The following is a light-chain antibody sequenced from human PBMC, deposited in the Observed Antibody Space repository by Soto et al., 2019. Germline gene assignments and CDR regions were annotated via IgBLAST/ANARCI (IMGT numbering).Light chain of an antibody. CDR1: SSDVGGYNY. CDR2: DVS. CDR3: SSYTSSSTEV. Sequence: QSVLSQPGTESGSPGQPITISCTGTSSDVGGYNYVSWYQQHPGKAPKLMIYDVSNRPSGVSNRFSGSKSGNTASLTISGLQAEDEADYYCSSYTSSSTEVFGTGTKVTVL. V-gene: IGLV2-14*01. J-gene: IGLJ1*01.